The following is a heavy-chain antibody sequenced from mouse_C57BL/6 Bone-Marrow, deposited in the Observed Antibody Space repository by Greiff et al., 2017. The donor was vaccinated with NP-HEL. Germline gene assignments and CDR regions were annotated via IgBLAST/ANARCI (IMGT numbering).Heavy chain of an antibody. Sequence: QVQLQQSGAELVKPGTSVKMSCKASGYTFTNYWIGWAKQRPGHGLEWIGDIYPGGGYTNYNEKVKGKATLTADKSSSTAYMQFSSLTSEDSAIYYCARWGYYYAMDYWGQGTSVTVSS. CDR2: IYPGGGYT. CDR3: ARWGYYYAMDY. V-gene: IGHV1-63*01. J-gene: IGHJ4*01. CDR1: GYTFTNYW.